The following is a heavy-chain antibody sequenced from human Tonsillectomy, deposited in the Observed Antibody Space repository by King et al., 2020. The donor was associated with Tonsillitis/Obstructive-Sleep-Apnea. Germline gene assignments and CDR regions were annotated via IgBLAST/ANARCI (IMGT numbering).Heavy chain of an antibody. CDR1: GFTFSSYA. J-gene: IGHJ3*02. Sequence: VQLVESGGGLVQPGGSLRLSCAASGFTFSSYAMSWVRQAPGKGLEWVSAISGSGGSTYYADSVKGRFTISRDNSKNTLYLQMNSLRAEDTAVYYCAKGPHVATARRGDAFDIWGQGTMVTVSS. CDR3: AKGPHVATARRGDAFDI. CDR2: ISGSGGST. D-gene: IGHD5-12*01. V-gene: IGHV3-23*04.